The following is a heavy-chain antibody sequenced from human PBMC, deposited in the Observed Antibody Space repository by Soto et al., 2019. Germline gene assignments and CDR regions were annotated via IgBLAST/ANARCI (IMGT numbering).Heavy chain of an antibody. CDR3: ARAPEQFSNDY. Sequence: SETLSLTCTVSGGSISSYYWSWIRQPPGKGLEWIGYIYYSGSTNYNPSLKSRVTISVDTSKNQFSLKLSSVTAADTAVYYCARAPEQFSNDYWGQGTLVTVSS. V-gene: IGHV4-59*08. CDR1: GGSISSYY. D-gene: IGHD4-4*01. J-gene: IGHJ4*02. CDR2: IYYSGST.